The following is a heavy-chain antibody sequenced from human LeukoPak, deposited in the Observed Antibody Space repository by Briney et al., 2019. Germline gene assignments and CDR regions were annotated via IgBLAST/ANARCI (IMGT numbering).Heavy chain of an antibody. CDR3: ARETLSYYDFWSGYSTGVNWFDT. D-gene: IGHD3-3*01. V-gene: IGHV1-69*05. CDR2: IIPIFGTA. Sequence: SVKVSCKASGGTFSSYAISWVRQAPGQGLEWMGGIIPIFGTANYAQKFQGRVTMTTDTSTSTAYMELRSLRSDDTAVYYCARETLSYYDFWSGYSTGVNWFDTWGQGTLVTVSS. J-gene: IGHJ5*02. CDR1: GGTFSSYA.